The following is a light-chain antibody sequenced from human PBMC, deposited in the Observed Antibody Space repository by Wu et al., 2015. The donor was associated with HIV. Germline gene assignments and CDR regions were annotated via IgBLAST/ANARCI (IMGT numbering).Light chain of an antibody. CDR3: QQTYSTLPYT. J-gene: IGKJ2*01. V-gene: IGKV1-39*01. CDR1: QFISTH. Sequence: DIQMSQSPPSLSASIGDSVTITCRASQFISTHLNWYQQKPGKGPELLIFATSNLAPAVPPRFRGSGSGTDFTLTITNLQHEDSASYFCQQTYSTLPYTFGQGTRLEVK. CDR2: ATS.